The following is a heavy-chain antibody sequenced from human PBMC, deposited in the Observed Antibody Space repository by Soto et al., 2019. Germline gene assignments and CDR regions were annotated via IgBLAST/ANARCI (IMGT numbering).Heavy chain of an antibody. D-gene: IGHD3-3*01. CDR2: ISSGGST. CDR3: ARDTFGGAYDFLH. J-gene: IGHJ4*02. CDR1: GFTVSSLY. Sequence: EVQLVESGGGLVQPGGSLRLSCAASGFTVSSLYMTWVRQAPGKGLQWVAVISSGGSTYYADSVKGRFTISRDNSKNTLYLEMTSLRAEDTAVYYCARDTFGGAYDFLHGGQGTLVTVSS. V-gene: IGHV3-66*01.